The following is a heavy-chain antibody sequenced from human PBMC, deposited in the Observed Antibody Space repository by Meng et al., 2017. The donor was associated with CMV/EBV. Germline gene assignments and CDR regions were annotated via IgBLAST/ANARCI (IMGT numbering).Heavy chain of an antibody. V-gene: IGHV3-74*01. CDR2: INSGGSST. D-gene: IGHD3-3*01. Sequence: GESLKISCAASGFTFSSYWMHWVRQAPGKGLVWVSRINSGGSSTSYADSVKGRFTISRDNAKNTLYLQMNSLRAEDTAVYYCAKVKFWSGPLDVWGQGTTVTVSS. CDR1: GFTFSSYW. J-gene: IGHJ6*02. CDR3: AKVKFWSGPLDV.